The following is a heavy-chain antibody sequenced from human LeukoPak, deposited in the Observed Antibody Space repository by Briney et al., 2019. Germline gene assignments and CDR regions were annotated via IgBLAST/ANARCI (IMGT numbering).Heavy chain of an antibody. Sequence: GGSLRLSCEVSGFTFSDHYMSWIRQAPGKRLEWVSYISSGSTYTNYADSVKGRFTVSRDNAKNSLYVQMNSLRADDTAVYYCARVIDNWFDPWGQGTLVTVSS. V-gene: IGHV3-11*05. J-gene: IGHJ5*02. CDR1: GFTFSDHY. CDR3: ARVIDNWFDP. CDR2: ISSGSTYT.